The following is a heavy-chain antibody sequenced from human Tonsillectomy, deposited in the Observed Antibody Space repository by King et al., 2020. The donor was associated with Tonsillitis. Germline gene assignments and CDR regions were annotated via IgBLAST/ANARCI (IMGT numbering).Heavy chain of an antibody. Sequence: VQLVESGGGVVQPGRSLRLSCAASGFTFSNSDMHWVRQAPGKGLEGVAGISYDGINKYFADSVKGRFTISRGNSQNTLYLQMNSVKAEDTAVYYCAKRIDYWGQGTLVTVSS. CDR2: ISYDGINK. CDR3: AKRIDY. J-gene: IGHJ4*02. CDR1: GFTFSNSD. V-gene: IGHV3-30*18.